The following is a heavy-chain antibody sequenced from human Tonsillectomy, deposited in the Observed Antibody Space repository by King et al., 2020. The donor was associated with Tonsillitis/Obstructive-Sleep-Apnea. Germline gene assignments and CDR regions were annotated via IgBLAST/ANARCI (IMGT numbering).Heavy chain of an antibody. CDR2: IFWDDDK. Sequence: TLQESGPTLVKPPQTLTLTCTFSGFSLSTSGVGVGWIRQPPGQALEWLALIFWDDDKRYSPSLQSRLTITKDTSKNQVVLTMTNMDPVDTATYYCAHRPRGGGSGSYWYFDYWGQGTLVTVSS. J-gene: IGHJ4*02. D-gene: IGHD3-10*01. CDR3: AHRPRGGGSGSYWYFDY. V-gene: IGHV2-5*02. CDR1: GFSLSTSGVG.